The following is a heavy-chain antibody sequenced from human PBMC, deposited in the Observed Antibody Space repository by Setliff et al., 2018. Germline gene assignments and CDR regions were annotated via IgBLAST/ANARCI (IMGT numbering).Heavy chain of an antibody. V-gene: IGHV1-18*01. CDR1: GYTFRNYA. CDR3: ARAPSVELVTIRTNSWFTY. J-gene: IGHJ4*02. Sequence: ASVKVSCKASGYTFRNYAFAWMRQAPGQGLEWVGWISVYNGDTNYVQKFQGRVTLTTDTSTSTAYMELRSLTSDDSAFYYCARAPSVELVTIRTNSWFTYWGQGTLVTVSS. D-gene: IGHD5-18*01. CDR2: ISVYNGDT.